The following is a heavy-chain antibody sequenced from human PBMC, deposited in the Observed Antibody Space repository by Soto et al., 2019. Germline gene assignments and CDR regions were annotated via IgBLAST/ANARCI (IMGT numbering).Heavy chain of an antibody. Sequence: PGESLKISCKASEFSFTNFWIGWVRQVPGKGLEWMGIIYPGDSDTRYSPSFQGQVTISADKSVSTAYLQWSNLKASDTAMYYCARGTMAYYFDYWGQGTLVTVSS. CDR1: EFSFTNFW. D-gene: IGHD1-7*01. CDR3: ARGTMAYYFDY. J-gene: IGHJ4*02. V-gene: IGHV5-51*01. CDR2: IYPGDSDT.